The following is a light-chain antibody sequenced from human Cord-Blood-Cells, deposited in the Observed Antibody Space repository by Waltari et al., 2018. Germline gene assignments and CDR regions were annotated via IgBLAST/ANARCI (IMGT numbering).Light chain of an antibody. CDR2: GAS. CDR1: QSVSIN. Sequence: EIVMTQSPATLSVSPGERAPLSCRASQSVSINLAWYQQKPGQAPRLLIYGASTRATGIPARFSGSGSGTEFTLTISSLQSEDFAVYYCQQYNNWPRTFGQGTKLEIK. J-gene: IGKJ2*01. V-gene: IGKV3-15*01. CDR3: QQYNNWPRT.